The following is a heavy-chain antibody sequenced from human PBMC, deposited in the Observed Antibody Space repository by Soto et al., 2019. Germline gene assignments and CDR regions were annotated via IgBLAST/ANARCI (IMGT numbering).Heavy chain of an antibody. CDR3: AAGEASSRNLAPYYLDF. Sequence: SETLSLTCTVSGGSMRNYFWTWIRQPPGKGLEWIGYIHYSGTTSFFPSYNPSLRSRVTISEDTSKNQFSLKLLSVTTADTAVYFRAAGEASSRNLAPYYLDFWGQGTLVTVSS. CDR2: IHYSGTT. V-gene: IGHV4-59*01. J-gene: IGHJ4*02. CDR1: GGSMRNYF. D-gene: IGHD6-13*01.